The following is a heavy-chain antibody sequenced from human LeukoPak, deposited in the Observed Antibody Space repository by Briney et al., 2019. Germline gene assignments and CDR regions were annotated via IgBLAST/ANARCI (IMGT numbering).Heavy chain of an antibody. CDR2: IYYSGST. V-gene: IGHV4-39*01. J-gene: IGHJ4*02. D-gene: IGHD1-26*01. CDR3: ARGSGSYRYYFDY. CDR1: GGSISSSSYY. Sequence: PSETLSLTCTVSGGSISSSSYYWGWIRQPPGKGLEWIGSIYYSGSTYYNPSLKSRVTISVDTSKNQFSLKLSSVTAADTAVYYCARGSGSYRYYFDYWGQGTLVTVSS.